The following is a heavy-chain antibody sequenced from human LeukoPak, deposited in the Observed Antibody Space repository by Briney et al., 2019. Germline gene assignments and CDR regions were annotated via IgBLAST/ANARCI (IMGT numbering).Heavy chain of an antibody. D-gene: IGHD3-10*01. Sequence: GGSLRLSCAASGFTFSNHGMNWVRQAPGKGLEWVSGISPSGDITYYADSVKGRFTISRDNSKNTLYLEVISLTAEDKAVYYCAKDDAWLRFGEWSQGTLVTVSS. CDR1: GFTFSNHG. J-gene: IGHJ4*02. V-gene: IGHV3-23*01. CDR3: AKDDAWLRFGE. CDR2: ISPSGDIT.